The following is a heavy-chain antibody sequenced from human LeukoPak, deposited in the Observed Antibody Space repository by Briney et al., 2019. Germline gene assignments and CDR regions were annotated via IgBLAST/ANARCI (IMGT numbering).Heavy chain of an antibody. CDR3: AREGWSVSFYFDY. D-gene: IGHD3-10*01. CDR1: GFTFSSYA. V-gene: IGHV3-21*01. Sequence: GGSLRLSCAASGFTFSSYAMSWVRQAPGKGLEWVSSISSSSSYIYYADSVKGRFTISRDNAKNSLYLQMNSLRAEDTAVYYCAREGWSVSFYFDYWGQGTLVTVSS. CDR2: ISSSSSYI. J-gene: IGHJ4*02.